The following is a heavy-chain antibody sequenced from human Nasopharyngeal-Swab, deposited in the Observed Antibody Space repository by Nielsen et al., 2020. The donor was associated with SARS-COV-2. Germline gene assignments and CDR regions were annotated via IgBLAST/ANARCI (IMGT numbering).Heavy chain of an antibody. CDR2: ISGSGGST. Sequence: GESLKISCAASGFTFSSYAMSWVRQAPGKGLEWASAISGSGGSTYYADSVKGRFTISRDNSKNTLYLQMNSLRAEDTAVYYCAKAGGAFDIWGQGTMVTVSS. D-gene: IGHD3-16*01. V-gene: IGHV3-23*01. J-gene: IGHJ3*02. CDR3: AKAGGAFDI. CDR1: GFTFSSYA.